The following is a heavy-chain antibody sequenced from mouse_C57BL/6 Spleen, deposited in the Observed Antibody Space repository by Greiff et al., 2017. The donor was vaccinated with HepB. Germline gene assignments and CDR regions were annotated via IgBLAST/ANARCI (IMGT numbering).Heavy chain of an antibody. CDR1: GFNIKDYY. D-gene: IGHD2-1*01. CDR3: ARRVYYGNYEDYFDY. CDR2: IDPEDGDT. Sequence: VQLQQSGAELVRPGASVKLSCTASGFNIKDYYMHWVKQRPEQGLEWIGRIDPEDGDTEYAPKFQGKATMTADTSSNTAYMELRSLTSEDSAVYYCARRVYYGNYEDYFDYWGQGTTLTVSS. J-gene: IGHJ2*01. V-gene: IGHV14-1*01.